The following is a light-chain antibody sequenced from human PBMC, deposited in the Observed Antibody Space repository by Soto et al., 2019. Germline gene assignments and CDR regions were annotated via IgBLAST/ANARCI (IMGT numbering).Light chain of an antibody. V-gene: IGLV2-14*01. CDR3: SSYTSRSYKNNNNPQVV. CDR2: EVN. Sequence: QSALTQPASVSGSPGQSITISCTGTSSDVGGYNYVSWYQQHPGKVPKLMIYEVNNRPSGVSNRFSGSKSGNTASLTISGLQAEDEADYYCSSYTSRSYKNNNNPQVVFGGGTKLTVL. J-gene: IGLJ2*01. CDR1: SSDVGGYNY.